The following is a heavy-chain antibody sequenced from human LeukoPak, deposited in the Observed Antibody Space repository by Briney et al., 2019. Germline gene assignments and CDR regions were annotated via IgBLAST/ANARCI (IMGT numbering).Heavy chain of an antibody. Sequence: GGSLRLSCAASGFTFSSYGMHWVRQAPGKGLEWVAVISYDGSNKYYADSVKGRFTIPRDNSKNTLYLQMNSLRAEDTAVYYCAKDGSLGDYYYYGMDVWGQGTTVTVSS. V-gene: IGHV3-30*18. CDR3: AKDGSLGDYYYYGMDV. CDR1: GFTFSSYG. J-gene: IGHJ6*02. CDR2: ISYDGSNK.